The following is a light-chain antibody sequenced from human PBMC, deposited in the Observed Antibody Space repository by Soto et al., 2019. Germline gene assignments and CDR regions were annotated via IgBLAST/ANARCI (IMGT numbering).Light chain of an antibody. CDR3: QQYDNLLLT. CDR1: QDISNY. Sequence: DIQMTQSPSSLSASVGDRVTITCQASQDISNYLNWYQQKPGKAPKLLIYDACNLETGVPPRFSGSGSGTDFTFTISSLQPEDIATYYCQQYDNLLLTFGGGTKVEIK. J-gene: IGKJ4*01. V-gene: IGKV1-33*01. CDR2: DAC.